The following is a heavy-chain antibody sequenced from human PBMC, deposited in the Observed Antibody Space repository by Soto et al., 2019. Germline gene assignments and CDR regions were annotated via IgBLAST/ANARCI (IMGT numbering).Heavy chain of an antibody. CDR3: ARTPRFTMPPFDP. CDR1: GFTFSSYG. J-gene: IGHJ5*02. D-gene: IGHD3-10*01. Sequence: GGSLRLSCAASGFTFSSYGMHWVRQAPGKGLEWVAVIWYDGSNKYYADSVKGRFTISRDNSKDTLYLQMNSLRAEDTAVYYCARTPRFTMPPFDPWGQGTLVTVSS. V-gene: IGHV3-33*01. CDR2: IWYDGSNK.